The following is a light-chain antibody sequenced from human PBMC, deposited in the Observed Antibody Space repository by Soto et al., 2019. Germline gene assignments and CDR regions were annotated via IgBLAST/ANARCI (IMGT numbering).Light chain of an antibody. CDR1: QSVSSN. Sequence: EIVMTQSPATLSVSPGERATLPCRPSQSVSSNLAWYQQKPGQTPKLLIYVASTRATGIPARFSGSGSVTEFTLTISSLQSEDFAVYYCQPYNVWPLTFGGGTKVEFK. CDR2: VAS. V-gene: IGKV3-15*01. CDR3: QPYNVWPLT. J-gene: IGKJ4*01.